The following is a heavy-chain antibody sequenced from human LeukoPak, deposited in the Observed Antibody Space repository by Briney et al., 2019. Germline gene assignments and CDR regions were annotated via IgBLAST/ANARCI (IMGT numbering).Heavy chain of an antibody. J-gene: IGHJ5*02. Sequence: SETLSLTCTVSGGSISSYYWSWIRQPPGKGLEWIGYIYYSGSTNYNPSLKSRVTISVDTSKNQFSLKLSSVTAADTAVYYCARNSGGVLTNWFDPWGQGTLVTVSS. CDR2: IYYSGST. CDR1: GGSISSYY. CDR3: ARNSGGVLTNWFDP. D-gene: IGHD4/OR15-4a*01. V-gene: IGHV4-59*01.